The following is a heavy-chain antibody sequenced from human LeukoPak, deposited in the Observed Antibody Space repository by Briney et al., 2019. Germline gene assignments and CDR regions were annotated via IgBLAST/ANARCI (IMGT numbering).Heavy chain of an antibody. D-gene: IGHD2-2*01. CDR2: INPYSGGT. Sequence: ASVKVPCKASGYSFTGYYMHWVRQAPGQGLEWMGWINPYSGGTNYAQKFQGRVTMTRDTSISTVYMELSRLRSDDTAVYYCVRDRTKYCSSTSCPLDYWGQGTLVTVSS. V-gene: IGHV1-2*02. CDR1: GYSFTGYY. CDR3: VRDRTKYCSSTSCPLDY. J-gene: IGHJ4*02.